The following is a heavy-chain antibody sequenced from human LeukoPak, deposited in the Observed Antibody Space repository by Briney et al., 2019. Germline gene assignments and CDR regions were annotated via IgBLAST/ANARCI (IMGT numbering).Heavy chain of an antibody. CDR3: ARDPVAAAQRGYFDY. Sequence: QPGGSLRLSCAASGFTFSSYAMSWVRQAPGKGLEWVSVIYSGDNTYYADSVKGRFTISRDNSKNTLYLQMNSLRAEDTAMYYCARDPVAAAQRGYFDYWGQGTLVTVSS. CDR2: IYSGDNT. CDR1: GFTFSSYA. V-gene: IGHV3-66*02. J-gene: IGHJ4*02. D-gene: IGHD6-13*01.